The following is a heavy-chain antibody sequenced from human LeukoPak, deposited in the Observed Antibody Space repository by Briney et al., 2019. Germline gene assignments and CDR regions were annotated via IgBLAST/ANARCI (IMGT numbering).Heavy chain of an antibody. D-gene: IGHD5-12*01. J-gene: IGHJ4*02. Sequence: GGPLRLSCAASGFTFSSYAMHWVRQAPGKGLEWVAVISYDGSNKYYADSVKGRFTISRDNSKNTLYLQMNSLRAEDTAVYYCARSSGYSGYDLGYFDYWGQGTLVTVSS. CDR3: ARSSGYSGYDLGYFDY. CDR1: GFTFSSYA. CDR2: ISYDGSNK. V-gene: IGHV3-30-3*01.